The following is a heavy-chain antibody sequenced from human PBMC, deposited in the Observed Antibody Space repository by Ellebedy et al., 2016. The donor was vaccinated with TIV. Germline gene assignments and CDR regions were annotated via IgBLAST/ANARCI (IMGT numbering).Heavy chain of an antibody. V-gene: IGHV4-59*08. Sequence: ESLKISCRISGVSINTYYWNWIRQPPGKGLEWIGYIYYSGSTNYNPSLKSRVTISVGTSKRQFSLKLRSVTAADTAVYYCASLLHANVFDVWGHGTMVSVAS. J-gene: IGHJ3*01. CDR1: GVSINTYY. CDR3: ASLLHANVFDV. CDR2: IYYSGST.